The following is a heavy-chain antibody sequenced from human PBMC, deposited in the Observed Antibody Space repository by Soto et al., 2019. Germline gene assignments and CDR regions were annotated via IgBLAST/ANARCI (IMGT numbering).Heavy chain of an antibody. CDR1: GFTVSSNY. V-gene: IGHV3-53*01. D-gene: IGHD2-15*01. Sequence: GGSLRLSCAASGFTVSSNYMSWVRQAPGKGLEWVSVIYSGGSTYYADSVKGRFTISRDNSKNTLYLQMNSLRAEDTAVYYCARDQRYCSGGSCYFEADAFDIWGHGTMVTVSS. CDR3: ARDQRYCSGGSCYFEADAFDI. J-gene: IGHJ3*02. CDR2: IYSGGST.